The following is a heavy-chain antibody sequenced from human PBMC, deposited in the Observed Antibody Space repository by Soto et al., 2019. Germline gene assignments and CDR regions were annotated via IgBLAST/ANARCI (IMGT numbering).Heavy chain of an antibody. CDR2: INAGNGNT. J-gene: IGHJ6*02. V-gene: IGHV1-3*01. Sequence: GASVKLSCKDSGYTFTSNAMHWVRQAPGQRLEWMGWINAGNGNTKYSQKFQGRVTITRDTSASTAYMELSSLRSEDTAVYYCARDPSYYGMDVWGQGTTVTVSS. CDR3: ARDPSYYGMDV. CDR1: GYTFTSNA.